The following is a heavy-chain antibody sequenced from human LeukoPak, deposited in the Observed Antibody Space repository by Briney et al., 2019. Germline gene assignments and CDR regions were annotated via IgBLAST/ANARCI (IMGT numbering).Heavy chain of an antibody. J-gene: IGHJ4*02. V-gene: IGHV1-3*01. Sequence: ASVKVSCKASGYTFTSYAMHWVRQAPGQRREWMGWINAGNGNRKYSQTFQGRVTITRDTSASTAYMELSSLRSEDTAVYYCARATVLPGSGWRMSMDYWGQGTLVTVSS. CDR3: ARATVLPGSGWRMSMDY. D-gene: IGHD6-19*01. CDR2: INAGNGNR. CDR1: GYTFTSYA.